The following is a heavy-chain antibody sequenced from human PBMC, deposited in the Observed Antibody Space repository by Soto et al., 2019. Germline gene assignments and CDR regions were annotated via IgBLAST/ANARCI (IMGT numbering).Heavy chain of an antibody. J-gene: IGHJ4*02. V-gene: IGHV4-34*01. Sequence: SETLSLTCAVYGGSFSGYYWSWIRQPPGKGLEWIGEINHSGSTNYNPPLKSRVTISVDTSKNQFSLKLSSVTAADTAVYYCARGLGAMVLLDYWGQGTLVTVSS. CDR1: GGSFSGYY. D-gene: IGHD5-18*01. CDR2: INHSGST. CDR3: ARGLGAMVLLDY.